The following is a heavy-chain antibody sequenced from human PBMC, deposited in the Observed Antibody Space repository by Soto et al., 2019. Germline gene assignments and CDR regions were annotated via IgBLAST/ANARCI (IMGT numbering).Heavy chain of an antibody. J-gene: IGHJ4*02. CDR1: GFTFSGYT. V-gene: IGHV3-48*02. Sequence: GGSLRLSCAASGFTFSGYTMNWVRQAPGKGLEWVSYISNSGSTLYYADSVKGRFTISRDNAKNSLYLQMSSLRDEDTAVYYCARAFDYWGQGTLVTVSS. CDR2: ISNSGSTL. CDR3: ARAFDY.